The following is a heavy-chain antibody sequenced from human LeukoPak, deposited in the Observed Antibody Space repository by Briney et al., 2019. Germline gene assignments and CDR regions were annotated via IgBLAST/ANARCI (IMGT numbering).Heavy chain of an antibody. V-gene: IGHV4-30-2*01. CDR3: ATENLDSSGYYHDY. Sequence: SETLSLTCAVSGGSISSGGYSWSWIRQPPGKGLEWIGYIYHSGSTYYNPSLKSRVTISVDRSKNQFSLKLSSVTAADTAVYYCATENLDSSGYYHDYWGQGTLVTVSS. J-gene: IGHJ4*02. CDR1: GGSISSGGYS. CDR2: IYHSGST. D-gene: IGHD3-22*01.